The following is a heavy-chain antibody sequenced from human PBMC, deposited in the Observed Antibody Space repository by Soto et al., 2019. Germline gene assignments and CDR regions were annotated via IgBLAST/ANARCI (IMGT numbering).Heavy chain of an antibody. CDR3: ARQYLPYDFWSGYYPNDAFDI. J-gene: IGHJ3*02. D-gene: IGHD3-3*01. V-gene: IGHV5-51*01. Sequence: PGESLKISCKGSGYGFTSYWIGWVRQMPGKGLEWMGIIYPGDSDTRYSPSFQGQVTISADKSISTAYLQWSSLKASDTAMYYCARQYLPYDFWSGYYPNDAFDIWGQGTMVTVSS. CDR1: GYGFTSYW. CDR2: IYPGDSDT.